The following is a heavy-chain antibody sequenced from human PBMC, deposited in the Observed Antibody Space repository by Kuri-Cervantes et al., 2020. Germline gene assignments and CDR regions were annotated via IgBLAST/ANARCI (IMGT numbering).Heavy chain of an antibody. CDR2: IYPGDSDT. CDR3: ARRVAVAALDY. V-gene: IGHV5-51*01. D-gene: IGHD6-19*01. CDR1: GYSFTSYW. J-gene: IGHJ4*02. Sequence: KVSCKGSGYSFTSYWIGWVRQMPGKGLEWMGIIYPGDSDTRYSPSFQGQVTISADKSVSTAYLQWRSLKASDTAMYYCARRVAVAALDYWGQGTLVTVSS.